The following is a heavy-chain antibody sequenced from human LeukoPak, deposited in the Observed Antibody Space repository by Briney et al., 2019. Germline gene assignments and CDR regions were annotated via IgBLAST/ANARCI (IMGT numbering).Heavy chain of an antibody. CDR2: INTDGSST. V-gene: IGHV3-74*01. Sequence: GGSLRLSCAASGFTFSSYWMHWVRQAPGKGLVWVSRINTDGSSTSYADSVKGRFTISRDNAKNTLYLQMNSLRAEDTAVYYCARAGSYGHIYYYYYMDVWGKGTTVTVSS. CDR3: ARAGSYGHIYYYYYMDV. CDR1: GFTFSSYW. J-gene: IGHJ6*03. D-gene: IGHD5-18*01.